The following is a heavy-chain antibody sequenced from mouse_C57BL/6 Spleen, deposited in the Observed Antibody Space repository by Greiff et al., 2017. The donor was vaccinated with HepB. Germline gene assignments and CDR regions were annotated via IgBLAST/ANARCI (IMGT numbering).Heavy chain of an antibody. CDR1: GYTFTSYG. CDR2: IYPRSGNT. J-gene: IGHJ4*01. Sequence: QVQLQQSGAELARPGASVKLSCKASGYTFTSYGISWVKQRTGQGLEWIGEIYPRSGNTYYNEKFKGKATLTAEKSSSTAYMELRSLTSEDSAVYFCARWNYYGSRSYGTYWGQGTSVTVSS. D-gene: IGHD1-1*01. CDR3: ARWNYYGSRSYGTY. V-gene: IGHV1-81*01.